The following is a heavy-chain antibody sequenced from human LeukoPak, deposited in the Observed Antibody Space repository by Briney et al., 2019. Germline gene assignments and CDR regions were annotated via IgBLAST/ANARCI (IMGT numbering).Heavy chain of an antibody. Sequence: GRSLRLSCAAAGFTFSGYGMHWVRQAPGKGLEWVAVIWHDGTFAYYVDSVEGRFTVSRDNAKNTMFLQTNSLRVEDTAIYYCARQGGIYAQFDIWGQGTLVTVSS. CDR3: ARQGGIYAQFDI. J-gene: IGHJ4*02. CDR2: IWHDGTFA. V-gene: IGHV3-33*01. D-gene: IGHD3-16*01. CDR1: GFTFSGYG.